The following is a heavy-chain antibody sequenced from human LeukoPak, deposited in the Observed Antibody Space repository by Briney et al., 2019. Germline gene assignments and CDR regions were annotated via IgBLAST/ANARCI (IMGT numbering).Heavy chain of an antibody. CDR2: ISAYNGNT. D-gene: IGHD3-9*01. CDR3: ATHDILTGYQWGLFDY. CDR1: GYTFTSYG. Sequence: ASVKVSCKASGYTFTSYGISWVRQAPGQGLEWMGWISAYNGNTNYAQKLQGRVTMTTDTSTSTAYMELRSLRSDDTAVYYCATHDILTGYQWGLFDYWGQGTLVTVSS. J-gene: IGHJ4*02. V-gene: IGHV1-18*01.